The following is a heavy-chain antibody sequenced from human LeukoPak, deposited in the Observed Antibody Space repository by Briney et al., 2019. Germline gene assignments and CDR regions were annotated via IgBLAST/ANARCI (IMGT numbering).Heavy chain of an antibody. Sequence: PSQTLSLTCAVSGGSISSGGYSWSWIRQPPGKGLEWIGYIYHSGSTNYNPSLKSRVTISVDKSKNQFSLKLSSVTAADTAVYYCARDSYDSSNYYYGMDVWGQGTTVTVSS. J-gene: IGHJ6*02. CDR2: IYHSGST. V-gene: IGHV4-30-2*01. CDR1: GGSISSGGYS. CDR3: ARDSYDSSNYYYGMDV. D-gene: IGHD3-22*01.